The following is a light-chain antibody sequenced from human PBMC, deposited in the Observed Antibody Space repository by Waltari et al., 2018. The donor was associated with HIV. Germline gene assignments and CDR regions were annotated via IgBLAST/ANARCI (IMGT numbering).Light chain of an antibody. CDR1: QSVSSDY. J-gene: IGKJ2*01. CDR2: GAS. V-gene: IGKV3-20*01. Sequence: IVLTQSPGTLSLSPGERATLSCRASQSVSSDYLAWYQQKPGQAPRLLIYGASSRATGIPDTFAGSGSGTDFTLTISRLDPEDFAVYYCQQYGSSPYTFGQGTNLEIK. CDR3: QQYGSSPYT.